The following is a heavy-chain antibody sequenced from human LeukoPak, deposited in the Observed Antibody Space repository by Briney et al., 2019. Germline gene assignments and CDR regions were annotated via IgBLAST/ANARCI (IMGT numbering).Heavy chain of an antibody. CDR3: AREMVVVVPAAIEVYYYGMDV. CDR1: GFTFSSYS. D-gene: IGHD2-2*01. J-gene: IGHJ6*02. CDR2: ISSSSSYI. Sequence: GGSLRLSCAASGFTFSSYSMNWVRQAPGKGLEWVSSISSSSSYIYYADSVKGRFTISRDNAKDSLYLQMNSLRAEDTAVYCCAREMVVVVPAAIEVYYYGMDVWGQGTTVTVSS. V-gene: IGHV3-21*01.